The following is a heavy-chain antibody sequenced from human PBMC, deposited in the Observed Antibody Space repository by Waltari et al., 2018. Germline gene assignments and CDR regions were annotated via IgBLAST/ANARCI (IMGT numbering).Heavy chain of an antibody. CDR1: GFPLTSYT. Sequence: LLEAGGGLAQPGGSLRLSCAASGFPLTSYTLNWVRQAPGEGLEWVSLISGSGLIEFADSVKGRFTISRDNAKNTVFLEMNSLRAEDTAVYYCAKDEGNRIAPTFGMDAWGHGTTVIVS. V-gene: IGHV3-23*01. J-gene: IGHJ6*02. CDR3: AKDEGNRIAPTFGMDA. D-gene: IGHD3-16*01. CDR2: ISGSGLI.